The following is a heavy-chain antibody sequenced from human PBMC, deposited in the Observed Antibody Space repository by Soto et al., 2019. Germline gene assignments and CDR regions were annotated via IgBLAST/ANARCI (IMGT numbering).Heavy chain of an antibody. J-gene: IGHJ4*02. Sequence: GGSLRLSCAASGFTFSSYAMHWVRQAPGKGLEWVAVISYDGSNKYYADSVKGRFTISRDNSKNTLYLQMNSLRAEDTAVYYCARDITIFGVVISPSFDYWGQGTLVTVSS. V-gene: IGHV3-30-3*01. D-gene: IGHD3-3*01. CDR3: ARDITIFGVVISPSFDY. CDR2: ISYDGSNK. CDR1: GFTFSSYA.